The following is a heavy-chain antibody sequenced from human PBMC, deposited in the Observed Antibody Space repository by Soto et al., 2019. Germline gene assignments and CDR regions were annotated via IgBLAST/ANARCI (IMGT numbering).Heavy chain of an antibody. CDR3: AREIATYQFDY. D-gene: IGHD1-26*01. CDR2: IWYDGSNK. V-gene: IGHV3-33*01. Sequence: GGSLRLSCAASGFTFSNYDMHWVRQAPGKGLEWVAVIWYDGSNKYYADSVKGRFTISRDNSKNTLYLQMNSLRAEDTAVYYCAREIATYQFDYWGQGTLVTVSS. J-gene: IGHJ4*02. CDR1: GFTFSNYD.